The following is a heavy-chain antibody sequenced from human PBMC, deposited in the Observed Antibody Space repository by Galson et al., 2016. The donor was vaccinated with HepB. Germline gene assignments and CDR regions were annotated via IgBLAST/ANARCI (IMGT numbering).Heavy chain of an antibody. CDR1: GYYFTTYW. CDR3: ARPGTTSPECYFDL. Sequence: QSGAEVKKPGESLRISCKGSGYYFTTYWISWVRQMPGKGLEWMGKIDPSDSYTSYSPSFQGHVTMSVDKSINTVYLQWSSLKASDTAMYYCARPGTTSPECYFDLWGRGTLVTVSS. CDR2: IDPSDSYT. J-gene: IGHJ2*01. V-gene: IGHV5-10-1*01. D-gene: IGHD4-17*01.